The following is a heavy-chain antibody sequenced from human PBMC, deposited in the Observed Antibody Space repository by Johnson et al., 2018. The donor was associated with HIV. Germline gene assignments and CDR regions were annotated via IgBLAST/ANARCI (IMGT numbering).Heavy chain of an antibody. J-gene: IGHJ3*02. CDR2: ISSSRSTI. Sequence: VQLVESGGGLVKPGGSLRLSCAASGFMFSDYYMSWIRQAPGKGLEWVSYISSSRSTIYYADSVKGRFTISRDNAKNSLYLQMNSLRAEETAVYYCARDPIAFRNYYVSGRAFDIWGQGTMVTVSS. D-gene: IGHD3-10*01. CDR1: GFMFSDYY. V-gene: IGHV3-11*04. CDR3: ARDPIAFRNYYVSGRAFDI.